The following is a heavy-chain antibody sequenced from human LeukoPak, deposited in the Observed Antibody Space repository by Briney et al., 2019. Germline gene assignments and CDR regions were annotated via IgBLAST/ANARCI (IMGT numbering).Heavy chain of an antibody. V-gene: IGHV3-7*03. D-gene: IGHD3-3*02. CDR1: GFTFSSNW. CDR3: AREWIAPLAPFDY. J-gene: IGHJ4*02. Sequence: GGSLRLSCATSGFTFSSNWMSWVRQAPGKGLEWVANIKQDGSEKYYVDSVKGRFTISRDNAKNSLYLQMNSLRAEDTAVYYCAREWIAPLAPFDYWGQGTLVTVSS. CDR2: IKQDGSEK.